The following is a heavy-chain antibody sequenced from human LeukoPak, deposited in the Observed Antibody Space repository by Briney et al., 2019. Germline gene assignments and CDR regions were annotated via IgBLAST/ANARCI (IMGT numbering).Heavy chain of an antibody. CDR2: IYYSGST. Sequence: PSETLSLTCTVSGGSIRSSYWSWIRQPPGKGLEWIGYIYYSGSTNYNPSLKSRVTISVDTSKNQFSLKLSSVTAADTAVYYCARADSATYYKQGFDYWGQGTLVTVSS. J-gene: IGHJ4*02. CDR3: ARADSATYYKQGFDY. D-gene: IGHD1-26*01. CDR1: GGSIRSSY. V-gene: IGHV4-59*01.